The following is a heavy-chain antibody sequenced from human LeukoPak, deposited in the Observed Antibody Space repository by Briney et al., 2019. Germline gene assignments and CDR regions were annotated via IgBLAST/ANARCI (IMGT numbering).Heavy chain of an antibody. V-gene: IGHV3-30*01. Sequence: SLRLSCAASGFTLSSYAMHWVRAAPGKGLEWVAVISYDGSNKYYADSVKGRFTISRDNSKNTLYLQMNNLRAEDTAVYYCARSGGDYYYYYYMDAWGKGTTVTVSS. CDR3: ARSGGDYYYYYYMDA. CDR1: GFTLSSYA. J-gene: IGHJ6*03. CDR2: ISYDGSNK. D-gene: IGHD4-17*01.